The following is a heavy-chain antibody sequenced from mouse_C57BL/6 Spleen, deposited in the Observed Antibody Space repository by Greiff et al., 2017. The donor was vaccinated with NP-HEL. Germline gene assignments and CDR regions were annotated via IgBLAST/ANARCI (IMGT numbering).Heavy chain of an antibody. CDR2: IYPGGGYT. CDR1: GYTFTNYW. V-gene: IGHV1-63*01. CDR3: AREADYAMDY. Sequence: VQLQESGAELVRPGPSVKMSCKASGYTFTNYWIGWAKQRPGHGLEWIGDIYPGGGYTNYNEKFKGKATLTADKSSSTAYMQFSSLTSEDSAIYYCAREADYAMDYWGQGTSVTVSS. J-gene: IGHJ4*01.